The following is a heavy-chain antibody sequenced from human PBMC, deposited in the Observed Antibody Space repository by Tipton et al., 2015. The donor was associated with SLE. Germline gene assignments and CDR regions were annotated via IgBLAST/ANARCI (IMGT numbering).Heavy chain of an antibody. J-gene: IGHJ2*01. Sequence: LRLSCTVSGGSISSYYWSWIRQPPGKGLEWIGYIYYSGSTNYNPSLKSRVTISVDTSKNQFSLKLSSVTAADTAVYYCATRLGFGIWYFDLWGRGTLVTVSS. CDR2: IYYSGST. CDR3: ATRLGFGIWYFDL. V-gene: IGHV4-59*01. D-gene: IGHD3-10*01. CDR1: GGSISSYY.